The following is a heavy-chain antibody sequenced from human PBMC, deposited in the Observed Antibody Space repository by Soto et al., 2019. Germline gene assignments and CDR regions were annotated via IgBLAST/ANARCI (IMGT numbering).Heavy chain of an antibody. CDR3: VRDLAWAFDS. Sequence: PGGSLRLSCAASGFTFSTFSMNWVRQAPGKGLEWLSYIGGSGGSISYADSVKGRFTISRDNGKNTLYLQMSSLRDEDTAVYYCVRDLAWAFDSWGQGALVTVSS. D-gene: IGHD1-26*01. J-gene: IGHJ4*02. V-gene: IGHV3-48*02. CDR2: IGGSGGSI. CDR1: GFTFSTFS.